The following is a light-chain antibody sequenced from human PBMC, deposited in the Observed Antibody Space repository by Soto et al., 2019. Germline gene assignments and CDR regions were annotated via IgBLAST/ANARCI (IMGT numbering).Light chain of an antibody. CDR3: VAWDDSLNGPV. CDR1: SSNIESNS. J-gene: IGLJ3*02. CDR2: SNT. V-gene: IGLV1-44*01. Sequence: QSVVTQPPSASGTPGQGVTISCSGSSSNIESNSVSWYRQFTGTAPKLLIYSNTQRPSGVPDRFSGSKSGTSATLAISALQSEDEADYYCVAWDDSLNGPVFGGGTKLTVL.